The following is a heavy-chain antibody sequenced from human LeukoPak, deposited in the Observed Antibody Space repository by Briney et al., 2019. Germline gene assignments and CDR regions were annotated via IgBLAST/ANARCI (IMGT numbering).Heavy chain of an antibody. CDR1: GGSISSGSYY. Sequence: SETLSLTCTVSGGSISSGSYYWSWIRQPAGKGLEWIGRIYTSGSTNYNPSLKSRVTISVDTSKNQFSLKLSSVTAADTAVYYCARAGHYDFWGGYSVGYYYYYMDVWGKGTTVTVSS. CDR2: IYTSGST. D-gene: IGHD3-3*01. V-gene: IGHV4-61*02. J-gene: IGHJ6*03. CDR3: ARAGHYDFWGGYSVGYYYYYMDV.